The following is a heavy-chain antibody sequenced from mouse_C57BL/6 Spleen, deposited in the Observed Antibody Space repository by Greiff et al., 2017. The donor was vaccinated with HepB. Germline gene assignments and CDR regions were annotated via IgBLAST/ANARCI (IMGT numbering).Heavy chain of an antibody. D-gene: IGHD1-1*01. CDR1: GYTFTSYW. Sequence: QVQLKQPGAELVRPGSSVKLSCKASGYTFTSYWMHWVKQRPIQGLEWIGNIDPSDSETHYNQKFKDKATLTVDKSSSTAYMQLSSLTSEDSAVYYCASSHPVVAKGFAYWGQGTLVTVSA. CDR3: ASSHPVVAKGFAY. CDR2: IDPSDSET. J-gene: IGHJ3*01. V-gene: IGHV1-52*01.